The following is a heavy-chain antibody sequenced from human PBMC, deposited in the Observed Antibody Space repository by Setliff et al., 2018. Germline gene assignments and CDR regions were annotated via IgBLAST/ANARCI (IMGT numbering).Heavy chain of an antibody. V-gene: IGHV5-51*01. CDR1: GYSFTDYW. CDR3: ARRTGFAVAGFDH. J-gene: IGHJ4*01. CDR2: IYPGDSET. Sequence: GESLKISCKASGYSFTDYWIAWVRQMPGKGLEWMAIIYPGDSETRYNPSFQGQVTISADKSINTAYLQWSSLKASDTAIYFCARRTGFAVAGFDHWGRGTLVTVSS. D-gene: IGHD6-19*01.